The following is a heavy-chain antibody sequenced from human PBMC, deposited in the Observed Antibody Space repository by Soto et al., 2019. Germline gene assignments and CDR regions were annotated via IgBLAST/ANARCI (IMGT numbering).Heavy chain of an antibody. CDR3: AKDQSRKYSSSLSYGMDV. CDR2: ISYDGSNK. V-gene: IGHV3-30*18. CDR1: GLTFSSYG. D-gene: IGHD6-13*01. Sequence: GGSLRLSCAASGLTFSSYGMHWVRQAPGKGLEWVAVISYDGSNKYYADSVKGRFTISRDNSKNTLYLQMNSLRAEDTAVYYCAKDQSRKYSSSLSYGMDVWGQGTTVTVSS. J-gene: IGHJ6*02.